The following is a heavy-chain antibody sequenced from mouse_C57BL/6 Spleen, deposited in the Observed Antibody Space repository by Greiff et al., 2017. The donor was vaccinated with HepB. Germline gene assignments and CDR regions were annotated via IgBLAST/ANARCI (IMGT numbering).Heavy chain of an antibody. J-gene: IGHJ2*01. CDR2: ISDGGSYT. CDR1: GFTFSSYA. D-gene: IGHD2-10*02. CDR3: ARDRYGNYVFDY. V-gene: IGHV5-4*01. Sequence: VQLKESGGGLVKPGGSLKLSCAASGFTFSSYAMSWVRQTPEKRLEWVATISDGGSYTYYPDNVKGRFTISRDNAKNNLYLQMSHLKSEDTAMYYCARDRYGNYVFDYWGQGTTLTVSS.